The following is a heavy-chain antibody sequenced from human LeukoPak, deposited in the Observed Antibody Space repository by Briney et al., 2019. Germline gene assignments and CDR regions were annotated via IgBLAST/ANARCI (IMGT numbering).Heavy chain of an antibody. CDR2: INHSGST. V-gene: IGHV4-34*01. D-gene: IGHD5-18*01. J-gene: IGHJ5*02. CDR1: GGSFSGYY. Sequence: SETLSLTCAVYGGSFSGYYWSWIRQPPGKGLEWIGEINHSGSTNYNPSLKSRVTISVDTSKNQFSLKLSSVTAADAAVYYCARGGGYSYGYAGWFDPWGQGTLVTVSS. CDR3: ARGGGYSYGYAGWFDP.